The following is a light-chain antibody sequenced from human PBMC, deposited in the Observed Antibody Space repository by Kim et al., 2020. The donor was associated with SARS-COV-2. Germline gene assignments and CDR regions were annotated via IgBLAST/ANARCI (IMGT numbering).Light chain of an antibody. CDR2: YDS. J-gene: IGLJ2*01. V-gene: IGLV3-21*04. CDR3: QVWDSSSDHRV. CDR1: NIGSKG. Sequence: PGKTARITCGGNNIGSKGVHWYQQKPGQAPVLVIYYDSDRPSGIPERFSGSNSGNTATLTISRVEAGDEADYYCQVWDSSSDHRVFGGGTQLTVL.